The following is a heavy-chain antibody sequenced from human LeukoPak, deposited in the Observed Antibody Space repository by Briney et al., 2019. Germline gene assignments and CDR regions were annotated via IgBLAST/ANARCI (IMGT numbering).Heavy chain of an antibody. J-gene: IGHJ4*02. Sequence: GRSLRLSCAASGFTFSSDGMHWVRQAPGKGLEWVAVIWYDGSNKYYADSVKGRFTISRDNSKNTLYLQMNSLRAEDTAVYYCARPIFIAAAGFDYWGQGTLVTVSS. V-gene: IGHV3-33*01. CDR1: GFTFSSDG. D-gene: IGHD6-13*01. CDR3: ARPIFIAAAGFDY. CDR2: IWYDGSNK.